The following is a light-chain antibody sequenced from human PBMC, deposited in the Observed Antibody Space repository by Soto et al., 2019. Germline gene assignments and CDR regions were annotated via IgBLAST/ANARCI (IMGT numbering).Light chain of an antibody. Sequence: DIQMTQSPSSVSASVGDRVTITCRASQGISSXXXXYXQXPGKAPKLLIYAASSLQSGVPSRFSGSGSGTDFTLTINNLQPEDFATYYCQQANSFPRTFGQGTKVEIK. CDR2: AAS. CDR1: QGISSX. V-gene: IGKV1-12*01. J-gene: IGKJ1*01. CDR3: QQANSFPRT.